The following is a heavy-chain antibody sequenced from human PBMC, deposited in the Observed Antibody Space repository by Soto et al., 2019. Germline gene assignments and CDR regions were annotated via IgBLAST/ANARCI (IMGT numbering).Heavy chain of an antibody. CDR3: ARRAYYYFWSGYYLYYYGMDV. CDR1: GGSFSGYY. CDR2: INHSGST. J-gene: IGHJ6*02. V-gene: IGHV4-34*01. D-gene: IGHD3-3*01. Sequence: QVQLQQWGAGLLKPSETLSLTCAVYGGSFSGYYWRWIRQPPGNGLEWIGEINHSGSTNYNPSLKSRVTISVDTSKNQFSLKLSSVTAADTAVYYCARRAYYYFWSGYYLYYYGMDVCGQGTTVTVSS.